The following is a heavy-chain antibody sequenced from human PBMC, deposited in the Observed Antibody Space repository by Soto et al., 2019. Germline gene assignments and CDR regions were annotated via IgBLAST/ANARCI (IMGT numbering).Heavy chain of an antibody. CDR2: ISRSSSVI. V-gene: IGHV3-48*01. CDR3: ATEVGPTAMDQLNWFDP. CDR1: GFTFSSYS. Sequence: GESLKISCAASGFTFSSYSMNWVRQAPGKGLEWVSYISRSSSVIYYADSVKGRFTISRDNAKNSLYLQMNSLRAEDTAVYYCATEVGPTAMDQLNWFDPWGQGTLVTVSS. D-gene: IGHD5-18*01. J-gene: IGHJ5*02.